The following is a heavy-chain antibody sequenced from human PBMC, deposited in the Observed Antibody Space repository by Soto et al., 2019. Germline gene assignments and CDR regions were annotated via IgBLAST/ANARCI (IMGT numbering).Heavy chain of an antibody. V-gene: IGHV3-23*03. J-gene: IGHJ4*02. CDR1: GFSFSRDA. CDR3: ARDFTGYFDY. Sequence: PGWALRLSCEASGFSFSRDALSWFRQAPLNGLEWVSVIYSGGSTFYADSVKGRFTISRDNSNSKVSLEMNNLRAEDTAVYYCARDFTGYFDYWGQGALVTVSS. CDR2: IYSGGST.